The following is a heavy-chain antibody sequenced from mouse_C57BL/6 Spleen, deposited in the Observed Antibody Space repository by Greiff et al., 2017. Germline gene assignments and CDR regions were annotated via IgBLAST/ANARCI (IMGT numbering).Heavy chain of an antibody. D-gene: IGHD4-1*01. Sequence: QVHVKQSGAELAKPGASVKLSCKASGYTFTSYWMHWVKQRPGQGLEWIGYINPSSGYTKYNQKFKDKATLTADKSSSTAYMQRSSLTYEDSAVYYCARRWDVYYFDFWGQGTTLTVSS. CDR2: INPSSGYT. CDR3: ARRWDVYYFDF. CDR1: GYTFTSYW. J-gene: IGHJ2*01. V-gene: IGHV1-7*01.